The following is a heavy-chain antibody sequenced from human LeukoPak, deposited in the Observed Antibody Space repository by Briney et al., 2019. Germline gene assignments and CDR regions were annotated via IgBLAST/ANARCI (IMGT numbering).Heavy chain of an antibody. CDR3: ARSGSVGWFDP. CDR2: INPNSGGT. J-gene: IGHJ5*02. D-gene: IGHD3-10*01. V-gene: IGHV1-2*04. Sequence: GASVKVSCKASGYTFTGYYMHWVRQAPGQGLEWMGWINPNSGGTNYAQKFQGWVTISVDTSKNQFSLKLSSVTAADTAVYYCARSGSVGWFDPWGQGTLVTVSS. CDR1: GYTFTGYY.